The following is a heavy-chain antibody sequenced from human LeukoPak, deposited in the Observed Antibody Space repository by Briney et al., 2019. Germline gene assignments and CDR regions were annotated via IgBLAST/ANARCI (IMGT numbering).Heavy chain of an antibody. Sequence: PSETLSLTCTVSGGSISSSSYYCGWIRQPPGKGLEWIGEVNHSGSTNYNPSLKSRVTLSVDTSKNQFSLKLSSVTAADTAVYYCARRSYSSGWPFDYWGQGTQVTVSS. J-gene: IGHJ4*02. D-gene: IGHD6-19*01. CDR2: VNHSGST. V-gene: IGHV4-39*01. CDR3: ARRSYSSGWPFDY. CDR1: GGSISSSSYY.